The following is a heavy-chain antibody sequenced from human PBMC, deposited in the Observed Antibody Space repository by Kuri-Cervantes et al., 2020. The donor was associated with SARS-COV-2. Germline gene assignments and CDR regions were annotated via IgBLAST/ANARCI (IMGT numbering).Heavy chain of an antibody. D-gene: IGHD2-8*02. Sequence: GGSLRLSCIASGFTFSSYSMNWVRQAPGKGLEWVSSISSSSSYIYYEDSVKGRFTISTDNAKNSLYLQMNSLRAEDTAVYDCAKYDGGVWYPFDYWGQGTLVTVSS. J-gene: IGHJ4*02. CDR1: GFTFSSYS. CDR3: AKYDGGVWYPFDY. V-gene: IGHV3-21*04. CDR2: ISSSSSYI.